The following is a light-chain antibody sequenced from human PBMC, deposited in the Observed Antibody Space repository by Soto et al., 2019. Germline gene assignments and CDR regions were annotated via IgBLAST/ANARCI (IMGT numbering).Light chain of an antibody. J-gene: IGLJ1*01. CDR3: AAWDDSLNGYV. CDR1: SSNSGRSIINWSSNIGGNT. V-gene: IGLV1-44*01. CDR2: SNN. Sequence: QAVVTQPPSASGTPGQRVTISCSGSSSNSGRSIINWSSNIGGNTVNWYQQLPGTAPKLLIYSNNQRPSGVPDRFSGSKSGTSASLAINGLQSEDEADYYCAAWDDSLNGYVFGTGTKVTVL.